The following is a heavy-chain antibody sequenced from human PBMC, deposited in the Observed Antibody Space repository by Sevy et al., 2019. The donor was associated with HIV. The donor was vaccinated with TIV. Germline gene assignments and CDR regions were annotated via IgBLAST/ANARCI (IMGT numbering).Heavy chain of an antibody. Sequence: GGSLRLSCAASGFIFNDYWMHWVRQGSGKGLVWVSRINSDGSTTRYADSVKGRFTISRDNAKNTLYLQMNSLRAEDTAVYYCARDLTVTTSPSFDYWGQGTLVTVSS. CDR1: GFIFNDYW. V-gene: IGHV3-74*01. J-gene: IGHJ4*02. D-gene: IGHD4-17*01. CDR2: INSDGSTT. CDR3: ARDLTVTTSPSFDY.